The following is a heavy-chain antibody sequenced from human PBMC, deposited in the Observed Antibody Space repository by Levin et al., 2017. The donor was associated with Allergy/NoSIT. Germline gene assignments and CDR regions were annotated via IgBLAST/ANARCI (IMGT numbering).Heavy chain of an antibody. CDR1: GFTFSVYS. Sequence: GESLKISCAASGFTFSVYSMNWVRQAPGKGLEWVSSITTNGDKTYFADSVKGRFTISRDNSKNTLYLHLNSLRADDTAVYYCARDPYTGFHNNGFDPWGQGTLVTVSS. D-gene: IGHD1-14*01. CDR3: ARDPYTGFHNNGFDP. CDR2: ITTNGDKT. J-gene: IGHJ5*02. V-gene: IGHV3-23*01.